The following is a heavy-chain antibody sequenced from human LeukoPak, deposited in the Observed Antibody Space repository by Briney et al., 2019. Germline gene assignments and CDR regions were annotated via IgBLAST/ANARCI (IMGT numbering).Heavy chain of an antibody. J-gene: IGHJ5*02. CDR1: GGSISSSSYY. CDR3: ARNGEQWRDGWFDP. D-gene: IGHD6-19*01. CDR2: IYYSGST. Sequence: SETLSLTCTVSGGSISSSSYYWGWIRQPPGKGLEWIGSIYYSGSTYYNPSLKSRVTISVDTSKNQFSLKLSSVTAADTAVYYCARNGEQWRDGWFDPWGQGTLVTVSS. V-gene: IGHV4-39*07.